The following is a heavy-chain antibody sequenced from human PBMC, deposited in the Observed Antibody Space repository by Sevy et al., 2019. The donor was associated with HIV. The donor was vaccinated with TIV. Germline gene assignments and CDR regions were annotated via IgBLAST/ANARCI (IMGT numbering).Heavy chain of an antibody. D-gene: IGHD6-19*01. CDR2: ISNSGANT. Sequence: GGSLRLSCAASGFTFTNYGMHWVRQAPGKGLEWVSGISNSGANTYYADSVRGRFTVSRDNSKNTVYLQLNSLRAKDTAIYYCAKEWTLLSDWYGEFDYWGQGTLVTVSS. J-gene: IGHJ4*02. CDR3: AKEWTLLSDWYGEFDY. CDR1: GFTFTNYG. V-gene: IGHV3-23*01.